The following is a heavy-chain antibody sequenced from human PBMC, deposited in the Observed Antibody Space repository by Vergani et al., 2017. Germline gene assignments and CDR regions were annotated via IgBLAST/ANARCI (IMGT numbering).Heavy chain of an antibody. CDR3: AKDRGIGCSSTSCYKSYYMDV. CDR1: GFTFDDYA. J-gene: IGHJ6*03. CDR2: ISWNSGSI. Sequence: EVQLVESGGGLVQPGRYLRLSCAASGFTFDDYAMHWVRQAPGKGLEWVAGISWNSGSIGYADSVKGRFTISRDNAKNSLYLQMNSLRAEDTALYYCAKDRGIGCSSTSCYKSYYMDVWGKGTTVTVSS. V-gene: IGHV3-9*01. D-gene: IGHD2-2*02.